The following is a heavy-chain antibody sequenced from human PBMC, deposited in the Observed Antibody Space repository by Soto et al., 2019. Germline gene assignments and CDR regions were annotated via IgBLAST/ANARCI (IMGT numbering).Heavy chain of an antibody. CDR2: IYHSGST. CDR3: SRHGGYSGGRRWFAP. V-gene: IGHV4-4*02. CDR1: SGSISSSNW. J-gene: IGHJ5*02. Sequence: SETLSLTCAVSSGSISSSNWWSWVRQPPGKGLEWIGEIYHSGSTNYNPSLKSRVTISVDKSKNQFSLKLSSVTAADTAVYYCSRHGGYSGGRRWFAPWGQGTLVTGSS. D-gene: IGHD5-12*01.